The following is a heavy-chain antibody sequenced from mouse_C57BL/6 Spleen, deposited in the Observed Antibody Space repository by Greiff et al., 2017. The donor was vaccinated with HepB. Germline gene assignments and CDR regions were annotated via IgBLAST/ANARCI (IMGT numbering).Heavy chain of an antibody. CDR2: IDPETGGT. J-gene: IGHJ4*01. CDR3: TRIGTSSAMDY. D-gene: IGHD2-14*01. CDR1: GYTFTDYE. V-gene: IGHV1-15*01. Sequence: VQLQQSGAELVRPGASVTLSCKASGYTFTDYEMHWVKQTPVHGLEWIGAIDPETGGTAYNQKFKGKAILTADKSSSTAYMELRSLTSEDSAVYYCTRIGTSSAMDYWGQGTSVTVSS.